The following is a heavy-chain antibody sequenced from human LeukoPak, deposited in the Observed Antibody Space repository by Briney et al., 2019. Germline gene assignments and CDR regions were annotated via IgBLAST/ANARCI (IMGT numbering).Heavy chain of an antibody. CDR3: AKAQSSSWYSGAFDI. CDR2: ISWNSGSI. Sequence: GGSLRLSCAASGFTFDDYAMHWVRQAPGKGLEWVSGISWNSGSIGYADSVKGRFTISRDNAKNSLYLQMNSPRAEDTALYYCAKAQSSSWYSGAFDIWGQGTMVTVSS. CDR1: GFTFDDYA. V-gene: IGHV3-9*01. J-gene: IGHJ3*02. D-gene: IGHD6-13*01.